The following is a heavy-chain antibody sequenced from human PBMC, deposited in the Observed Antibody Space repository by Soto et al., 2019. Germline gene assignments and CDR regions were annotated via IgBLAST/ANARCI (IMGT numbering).Heavy chain of an antibody. V-gene: IGHV3-48*04. CDR2: ISSSSSTI. D-gene: IGHD3-22*01. J-gene: IGHJ6*02. CDR3: ARGSYDSSNYYGMDV. CDR1: GFTFSTYS. Sequence: GGSLRLSCAASGFTFSTYSMNWVRQAPGKGLGWVSYISSSSSTIFYTDSVKGRFTVSRDNAKNTLYLQMNSLRAEDTAVYYCARGSYDSSNYYGMDVWGQGTTVTVSS.